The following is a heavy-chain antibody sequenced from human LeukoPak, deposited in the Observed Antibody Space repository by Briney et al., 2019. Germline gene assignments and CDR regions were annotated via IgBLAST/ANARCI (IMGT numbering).Heavy chain of an antibody. CDR1: GYTFTSYD. V-gene: IGHV1-8*01. CDR2: MNPNSGNT. CDR3: ASGKRAVAGKWRPYYYYMDV. D-gene: IGHD6-19*01. J-gene: IGHJ6*03. Sequence: EASVKVSCKASGYTFTSYDINWVRQATGQGLEWMGWMNPNSGNTGYAQKFQGRVTMTRNTSISTAYMELSSLRSEDTAVYYCASGKRAVAGKWRPYYYYMDVWGKGTTVTVSS.